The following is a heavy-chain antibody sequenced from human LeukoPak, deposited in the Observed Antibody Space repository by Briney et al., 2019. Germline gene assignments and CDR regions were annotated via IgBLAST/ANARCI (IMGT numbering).Heavy chain of an antibody. J-gene: IGHJ5*02. CDR2: ISAYNGNT. D-gene: IGHD2-15*01. Sequence: GASAKVSCKASGYRFTSYGITWVRQAPGQGLEWMGWISAYNGNTNYAQKVQGRVTLTTDTSTSTAYMELRSLRSDDTAVYYCAREGYCSGGICYSTMNWFDPWGQGTLVTVSS. CDR1: GYRFTSYG. V-gene: IGHV1-18*01. CDR3: AREGYCSGGICYSTMNWFDP.